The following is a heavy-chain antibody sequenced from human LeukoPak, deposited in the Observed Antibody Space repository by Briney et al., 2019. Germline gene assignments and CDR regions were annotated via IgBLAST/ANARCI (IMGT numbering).Heavy chain of an antibody. CDR2: INHSGST. J-gene: IGHJ5*02. V-gene: IGHV4-34*01. Sequence: SETLSLTCAVYGGSFSGYYWNWIRPPPGKGLEWIGEINHSGSTNYIPSLKSRVTISVDTSKNQFSLKLSSVTAADTAVYYCARGSKMLGYNWFDPWGQGTLVTVSS. CDR1: GGSFSGYY. CDR3: ARGSKMLGYNWFDP. D-gene: IGHD2-8*01.